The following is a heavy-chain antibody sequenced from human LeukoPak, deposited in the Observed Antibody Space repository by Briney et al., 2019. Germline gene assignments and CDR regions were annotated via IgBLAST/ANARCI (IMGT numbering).Heavy chain of an antibody. CDR1: GFTFSNFA. D-gene: IGHD1/OR15-1a*01. Sequence: PGRSLRLSCAASGFTFSNFALYWVRQAPGKGLGWVTVISYDGSDKHYADSVKGRFTISRDNSKNTLYLQMNSLRDEDTAVYYCARAPPNSWIDYWGQGTLVTVSS. CDR2: ISYDGSDK. CDR3: ARAPPNSWIDY. J-gene: IGHJ4*02. V-gene: IGHV3-30*04.